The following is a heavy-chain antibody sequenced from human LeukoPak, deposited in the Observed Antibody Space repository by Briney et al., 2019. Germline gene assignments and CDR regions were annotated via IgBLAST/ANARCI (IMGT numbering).Heavy chain of an antibody. D-gene: IGHD3-10*01. CDR1: GGSISSSSYY. CDR2: IYYSGST. J-gene: IGHJ4*02. Sequence: PSETLSLTCTVSGGSISSSSYYWGWIRQPPGKGLEWVGSIYYSGSTYYNPSLKSRATISVDTSKNQFSLKLSSVTAADTAVYYCARPSGGMDYWGQGTLVTVSS. CDR3: ARPSGGMDY. V-gene: IGHV4-39*01.